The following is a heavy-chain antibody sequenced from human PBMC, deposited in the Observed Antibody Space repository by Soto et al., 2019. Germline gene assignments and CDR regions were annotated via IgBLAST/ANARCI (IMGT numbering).Heavy chain of an antibody. V-gene: IGHV4-61*01. Sequence: TSETLSLTCTASGGSVTRTSFYWSWIRQTPGKGLEWIGYFHYGGRTNYNPSLKSRVNISVDTSKNQFSLQLSSVTAADTALYFCVRDRAFSSAYDLCGQGPLVAVSS. CDR2: FHYGGRT. CDR3: VRDRAFSSAYDL. D-gene: IGHD3-16*01. CDR1: GGSVTRTSFY. J-gene: IGHJ5*02.